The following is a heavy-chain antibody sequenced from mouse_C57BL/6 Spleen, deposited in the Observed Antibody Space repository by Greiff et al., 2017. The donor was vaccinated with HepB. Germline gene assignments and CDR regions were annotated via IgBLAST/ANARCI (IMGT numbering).Heavy chain of an antibody. CDR1: GYTFTSYW. CDR2: IHPNSGST. V-gene: IGHV1-64*01. D-gene: IGHD2-4*01. CDR3: ARKDYDRPWFAY. J-gene: IGHJ3*01. Sequence: QVQLQQPGAELVKPGASVKLSCKASGYTFTSYWMHWVKQRPGQGLEWIGMIHPNSGSTNYNEKFKSKATLTVDKSSSTAYMQLSSLTSEDSAVYYCARKDYDRPWFAYLGQGTLVTVSA.